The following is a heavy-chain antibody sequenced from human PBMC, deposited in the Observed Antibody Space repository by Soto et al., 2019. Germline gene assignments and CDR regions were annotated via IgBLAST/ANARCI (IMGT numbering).Heavy chain of an antibody. D-gene: IGHD6-19*01. Sequence: EVQLVESGGGLVQPGGSLRLSCAASGFTFSSYSMNWVRQAPGKGLEWVSYISSSSSYTNYADSVKGRFTISRDNAKNSLYLQMNSLRAEDTAVYYCASSGWYTRNAFDIWGQGTMVTVSS. J-gene: IGHJ3*02. CDR3: ASSGWYTRNAFDI. CDR2: ISSSSSYT. CDR1: GFTFSSYS. V-gene: IGHV3-48*04.